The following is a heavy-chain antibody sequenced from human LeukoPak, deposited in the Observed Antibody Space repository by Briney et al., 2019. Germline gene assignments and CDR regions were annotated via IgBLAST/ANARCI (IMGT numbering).Heavy chain of an antibody. J-gene: IGHJ4*02. V-gene: IGHV3-23*01. D-gene: IGHD2-2*01. CDR2: ISGSGGST. Sequence: GGSLRLSCAASGFTFSSYGMSWDRQAPGKGLEWVSAISGSGGSTYYADSVKGRFTISRDNSKNTLYLQMNSLRAEDTAVYYCAKVSGYCSSTSCYPFDYWGQGTLVTVSS. CDR1: GFTFSSYG. CDR3: AKVSGYCSSTSCYPFDY.